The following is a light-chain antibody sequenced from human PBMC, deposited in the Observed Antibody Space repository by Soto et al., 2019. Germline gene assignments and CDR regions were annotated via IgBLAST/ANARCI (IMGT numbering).Light chain of an antibody. CDR2: GAS. V-gene: IGKV3-20*01. CDR1: QSVSSSF. CDR3: HQYGSSPRT. J-gene: IGKJ1*01. Sequence: EIVLTQSPGTLSLSPGGRATLTCRASQSVSSSFLAWYLQKPGQAPSLLIYGASSRAPAIPDRFSGSGSGKDFTLTISRLEPEYIAVYYCHQYGSSPRTFGQGTKVEIK.